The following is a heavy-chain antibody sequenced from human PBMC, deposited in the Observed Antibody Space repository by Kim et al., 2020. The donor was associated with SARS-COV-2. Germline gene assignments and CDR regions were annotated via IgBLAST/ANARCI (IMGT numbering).Heavy chain of an antibody. D-gene: IGHD2-2*03. V-gene: IGHV3-23*01. CDR3: GKVGYCSSTSCYYYFDY. J-gene: IGHJ4*02. Sequence: VKGRFTISRDNSKNTLYLQMNSLRAEDTALYYCGKVGYCSSTSCYYYFDYWGQGTLVTVSS.